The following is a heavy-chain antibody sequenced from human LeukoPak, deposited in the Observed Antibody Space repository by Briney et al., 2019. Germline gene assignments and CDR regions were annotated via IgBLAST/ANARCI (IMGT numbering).Heavy chain of an antibody. V-gene: IGHV3-9*01. CDR3: AKGRGYNYGYIFGYFDY. J-gene: IGHJ4*02. CDR1: GFTFDDYA. D-gene: IGHD5-18*01. CDR2: ISWNSGNI. Sequence: GGSLRLSCAASGFTFDDYAMHWVRQTPGKGLEWVSGISWNSGNIDYADSVKGRFTISRDNAKNSLYLQMNSLRAEDTALYYCAKGRGYNYGYIFGYFDYWGQGTLVTVSS.